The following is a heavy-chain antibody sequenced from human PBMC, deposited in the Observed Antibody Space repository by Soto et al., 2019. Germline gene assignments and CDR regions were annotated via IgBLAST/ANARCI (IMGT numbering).Heavy chain of an antibody. CDR3: AKERWAAAGTPTLDY. D-gene: IGHD6-13*01. V-gene: IGHV3-23*01. CDR2: ISGGTSST. J-gene: IGHJ4*02. CDR1: GFTFSSDA. Sequence: EVQLLESGGGLVQPGGSLRPSCAASGFTFSSDAMSWVRQAPGKGLEWVSAISGGTSSTYYADSVKGRFTISRDNSKNTLYLQMNSLRAEDTAVYYCAKERWAAAGTPTLDYWGQGTLVTVSS.